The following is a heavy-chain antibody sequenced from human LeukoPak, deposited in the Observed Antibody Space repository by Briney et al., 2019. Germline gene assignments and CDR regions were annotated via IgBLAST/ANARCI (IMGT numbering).Heavy chain of an antibody. D-gene: IGHD6-13*01. CDR2: ISSSSSTI. Sequence: GGSLRLSCAASGFIFNTYAMHWVRQAPGKGLEWVSYISSSSSTIYYADSVKGRFTISRDNAKNSLYLQMNSLRAEDTAVYYCAKDTTAVVGTVYMDVWGTGTTVTISS. CDR1: GFIFNTYA. CDR3: AKDTTAVVGTVYMDV. V-gene: IGHV3-48*04. J-gene: IGHJ6*03.